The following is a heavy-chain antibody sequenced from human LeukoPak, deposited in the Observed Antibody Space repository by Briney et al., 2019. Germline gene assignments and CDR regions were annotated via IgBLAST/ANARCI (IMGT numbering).Heavy chain of an antibody. V-gene: IGHV3-15*01. J-gene: IGHJ4*02. CDR1: GFTFSNAW. CDR2: IKSKTDDGTT. CDR3: TTDVPYYAGDC. D-gene: IGHD3-10*01. Sequence: GGSLRLSCAASGFTFSNAWMSWVRQAPGKGLEWVGRIKSKTDDGTTDYAASVKGRFTISRDDSKNTMYLQMNSLKTEDTAVYFCTTDVPYYAGDCWGQGTPVTVSS.